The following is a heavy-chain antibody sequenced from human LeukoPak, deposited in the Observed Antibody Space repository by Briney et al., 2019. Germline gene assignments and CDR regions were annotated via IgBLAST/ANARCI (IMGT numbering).Heavy chain of an antibody. Sequence: SQTLSLTCTVSGGSISSGGYYWSWIRQHPGKGLEWIGYIYYSGSTYYNPSLKSRVTISVDTSKNQFSLKLSSVTAADTAVYYCARAPPPWFSGSYYISDMGAFDIWGQGTMVTVSS. D-gene: IGHD1-26*01. J-gene: IGHJ3*02. CDR2: IYYSGST. CDR1: GGSISSGGYY. CDR3: ARAPPPWFSGSYYISDMGAFDI. V-gene: IGHV4-31*03.